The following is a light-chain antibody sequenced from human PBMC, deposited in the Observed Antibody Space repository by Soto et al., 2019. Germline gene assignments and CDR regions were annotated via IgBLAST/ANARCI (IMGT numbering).Light chain of an antibody. Sequence: EIVMPQYPATLSVSPGERATLSCRASQSVRSNLAWYQQKPGQAPRLLIYGASTRATGIPARFSGSGSGTEFTLTISSLQSEDFAVYYCQQYSNWPPGTFGQGTMVDI. CDR2: GAS. CDR3: QQYSNWPPGT. V-gene: IGKV3-15*01. CDR1: QSVRSN. J-gene: IGKJ1*01.